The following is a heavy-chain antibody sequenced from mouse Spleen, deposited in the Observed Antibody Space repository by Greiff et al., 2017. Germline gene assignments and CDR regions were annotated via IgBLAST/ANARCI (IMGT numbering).Heavy chain of an antibody. V-gene: IGHV1-81*01. CDR2: IYPRSGNT. Sequence: QVQLQQSGAELARPGASVKLSCKASGYTFTSYGISWVKQRTGQGLEWIGEIYPRSGNTYYNEKFKGKATLTADKSSSTAYMELRSLTSEDSAVYFCANSQFITTFGWFAYWGQGTLVTVSA. D-gene: IGHD1-2*01. J-gene: IGHJ3*01. CDR3: ANSQFITTFGWFAY. CDR1: GYTFTSYG.